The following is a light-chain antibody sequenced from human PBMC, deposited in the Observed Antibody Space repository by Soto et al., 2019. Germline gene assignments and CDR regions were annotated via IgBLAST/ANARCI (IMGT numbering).Light chain of an antibody. CDR3: QEYDRSRWT. J-gene: IGKJ1*01. V-gene: IGKV3-20*01. CDR2: GAS. CDR1: QSVSSY. Sequence: EIVLTQSPATLSLSPGERATLSCRASQSVSSYLAWYQQKPGQAPRLLIYGASTRATGIPDRFSGSGSGTDFTLTISRLEPEDFAVYYCQEYDRSRWTFGQGTKVDIK.